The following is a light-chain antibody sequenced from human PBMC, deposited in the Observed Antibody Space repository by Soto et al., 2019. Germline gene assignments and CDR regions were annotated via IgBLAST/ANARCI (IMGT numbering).Light chain of an antibody. CDR3: QQSYSTLHT. J-gene: IGKJ4*01. CDR2: AAS. CDR1: QSISSY. Sequence: DIQMTQSPSSLSASVGDRVTITCRASQSISSYLNWYQQKPGKAPKLLIYAASSLQSGVPSRFSGSGSGTDFTLTISSLQPEDFATCYCQQSYSTLHTFGGGTKVDIK. V-gene: IGKV1-39*01.